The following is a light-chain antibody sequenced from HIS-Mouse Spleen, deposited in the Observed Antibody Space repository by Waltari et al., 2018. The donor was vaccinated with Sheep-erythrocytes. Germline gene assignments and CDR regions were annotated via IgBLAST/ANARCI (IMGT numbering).Light chain of an antibody. CDR2: DVS. CDR1: CRDVGGYNY. CDR3: CSYAGSYTYV. V-gene: IGLV2-11*01. J-gene: IGLJ1*01. Sequence: QSALTQPRSVSGSPGQSVTISCTGTCRDVGGYNYVSWYQQHPGKAPKLMIYDVSKRPSGVPDRFSGSKSGNTASLTISGLQAEDEADYYCCSYAGSYTYVFGTGTKVTVL.